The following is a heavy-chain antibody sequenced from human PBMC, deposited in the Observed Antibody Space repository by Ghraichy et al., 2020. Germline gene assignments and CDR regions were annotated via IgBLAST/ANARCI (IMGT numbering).Heavy chain of an antibody. CDR2: ISASGST. CDR1: GDSFTTSY. J-gene: IGHJ5*02. D-gene: IGHD3-16*01. CDR3: AGDDLVGGGGRNWFHP. V-gene: IGHV4-4*07. Sequence: SETLSLTCTVSGDSFTTSYWTWIRQPAGKGLEWIGRISASGSTYQNPSLRSRISMSVDTSKNTFSLRLTSVTAADTAVHYCAGDDLVGGGGRNWFHPWGQGRLVTVSS.